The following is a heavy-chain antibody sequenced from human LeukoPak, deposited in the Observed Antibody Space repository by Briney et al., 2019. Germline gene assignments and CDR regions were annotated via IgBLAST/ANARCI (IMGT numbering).Heavy chain of an antibody. V-gene: IGHV5-51*01. D-gene: IGHD2-2*01. Sequence: GESLNISCKGSGYSLTSYWIGWVRQLPGKGLEWMGVIYPGDSDTNYSPSFQGQVTISADKSISNAYLQWSSLKASDTAMYYCGRGYCSSTSGQGYYYYGMGVWGQGTTVTVSS. J-gene: IGHJ6*02. CDR3: GRGYCSSTSGQGYYYYGMGV. CDR2: IYPGDSDT. CDR1: GYSLTSYW.